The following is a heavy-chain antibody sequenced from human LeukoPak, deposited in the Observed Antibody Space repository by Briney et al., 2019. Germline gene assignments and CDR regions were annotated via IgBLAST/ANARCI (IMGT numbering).Heavy chain of an antibody. Sequence: SETLSLTCTVSGGSISSYYWSWIRQPSGKGLEWIGYVYYSGSINYNPSLKSRVTISVDTSKNQFSLQLSSVTAAATAVYYCGRGITMIVGAFDPWGQGTLVTVSS. CDR1: GGSISSYY. D-gene: IGHD3-22*01. J-gene: IGHJ5*02. V-gene: IGHV4-59*01. CDR3: GRGITMIVGAFDP. CDR2: VYYSGSI.